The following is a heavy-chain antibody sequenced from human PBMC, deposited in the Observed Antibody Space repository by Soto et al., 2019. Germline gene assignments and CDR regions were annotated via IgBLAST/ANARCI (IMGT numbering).Heavy chain of an antibody. CDR1: GFTFSSYA. Sequence: GGSLRLSCAASGFTFSSYAMSWVRQAPGKGLEWVSAISGSGGSTYYADSVKGRFTISGDNSKNTLYLQMNSLRAEDTAVYYCAKDYMRVDTAMVTGDYWGQGTLVTVSS. CDR2: ISGSGGST. V-gene: IGHV3-23*01. D-gene: IGHD5-18*01. J-gene: IGHJ4*02. CDR3: AKDYMRVDTAMVTGDY.